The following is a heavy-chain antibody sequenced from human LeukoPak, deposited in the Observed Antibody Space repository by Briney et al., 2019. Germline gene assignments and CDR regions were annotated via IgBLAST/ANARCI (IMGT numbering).Heavy chain of an antibody. CDR1: GFTFSSYS. CDR2: ISSSSSYI. V-gene: IGHV3-21*01. Sequence: GGSLRLSCAASGFTFSSYSMNWVRQAPGKGLEWVSSISSSSSYIYYADSVKGRFTISRDNAKNSLYLQMNSLRAEDTAVYYCARDLGSRAYSGSYGGDYWGQGTLVTVSS. J-gene: IGHJ4*02. D-gene: IGHD1-26*01. CDR3: ARDLGSRAYSGSYGGDY.